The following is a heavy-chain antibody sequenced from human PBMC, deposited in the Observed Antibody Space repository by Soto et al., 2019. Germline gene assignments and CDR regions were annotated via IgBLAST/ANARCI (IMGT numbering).Heavy chain of an antibody. V-gene: IGHV4-39*01. J-gene: IGHJ5*02. CDR1: GGSITSPNYF. CDR2: IFYNGRT. D-gene: IGHD3-3*02. CDR3: ARGAFSAEDKSDWFAP. Sequence: QVTLQESGPGLVRPSETLSLTFSVSGGSITSPNYFWGWVRRAPGRGPEWIGNIFYNGRTDYRPSSQSRVTFSVDTYRNQVSLRLASVSAADTAIYYCARGAFSAEDKSDWFAPCGHGTLVTVSS.